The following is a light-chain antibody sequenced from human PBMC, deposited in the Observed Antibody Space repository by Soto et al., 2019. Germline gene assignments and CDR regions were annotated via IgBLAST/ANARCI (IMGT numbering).Light chain of an antibody. CDR1: QSVSRSY. Sequence: EIVLTQSPGTLSLSPGERATLSCRASQSVSRSYLAWYQQKPGQAPRLLLYGASSRATGIPDRFSGSGSGTDFTLTISRREPEDFAVYYCQQYGSSPTFGGGTKVEIK. CDR3: QQYGSSPT. J-gene: IGKJ4*01. CDR2: GAS. V-gene: IGKV3-20*01.